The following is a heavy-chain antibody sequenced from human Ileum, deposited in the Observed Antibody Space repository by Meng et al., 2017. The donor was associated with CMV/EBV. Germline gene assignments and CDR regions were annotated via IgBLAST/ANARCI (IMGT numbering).Heavy chain of an antibody. Sequence: GGSLRLSCAASGFTFSSYEMSWVRQAPGKGLEWVSYISSSGSTIYYADSVKGRFTISRDNAKNSLYLQMNSLRAEDTAVYYCARGRPVVIIHFDYWGQGTLVTVSS. CDR2: ISSSGSTI. CDR1: GFTFSSYE. J-gene: IGHJ4*02. V-gene: IGHV3-48*03. CDR3: ARGRPVVIIHFDY. D-gene: IGHD3-3*01.